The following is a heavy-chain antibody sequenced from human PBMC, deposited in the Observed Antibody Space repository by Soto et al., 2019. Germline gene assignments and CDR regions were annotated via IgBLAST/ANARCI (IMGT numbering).Heavy chain of an antibody. J-gene: IGHJ6*02. CDR1: GGSFSGYY. D-gene: IGHD6-13*01. CDR2: INHSGST. V-gene: IGHV4-34*01. Sequence: SETLSLTCAVYGGSFSGYYWSWIRQPSGKGLEWIGEINHSGSTNYNPSLKSRVTISVDTSKNQFSLKLSSVTAADTAVYYCARVRHSSSWYGGHYYYGMDVWGQGTTVTVSS. CDR3: ARVRHSSSWYGGHYYYGMDV.